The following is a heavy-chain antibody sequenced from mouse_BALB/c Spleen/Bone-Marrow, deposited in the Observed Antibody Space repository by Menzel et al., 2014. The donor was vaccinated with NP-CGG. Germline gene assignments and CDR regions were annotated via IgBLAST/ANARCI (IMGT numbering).Heavy chain of an antibody. V-gene: IGHV1-14*01. CDR3: ARGGYGNVYYAMDY. D-gene: IGHD2-10*02. J-gene: IGHJ4*01. CDR1: GYTFTSYV. CDR2: INPYNDGT. Sequence: EVKLVESEPELVKPGASVKMSCKASGYTFTSYVMHWVKQKPGQGLEWIGYINPYNDGTKYNEKFKGKATLTSDKSSSTAYMELSSLTSEDSAVYYCARGGYGNVYYAMDYWGQGTSVTVSS.